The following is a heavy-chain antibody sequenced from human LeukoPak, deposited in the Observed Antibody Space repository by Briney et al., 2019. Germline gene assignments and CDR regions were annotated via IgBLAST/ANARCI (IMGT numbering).Heavy chain of an antibody. CDR2: IRSKANSYAT. Sequence: GGSLRLSCAASGFTFSGSAMHWVRQASGKGLEWVGRIRSKANSYATAYAASGKGRFTISRDDSKNTAYLQMNSLKTEDTAVYYCTSSGYYHYYYYMDVWGKGTTVTVSS. D-gene: IGHD3-22*01. J-gene: IGHJ6*03. CDR1: GFTFSGSA. V-gene: IGHV3-73*01. CDR3: TSSGYYHYYYYMDV.